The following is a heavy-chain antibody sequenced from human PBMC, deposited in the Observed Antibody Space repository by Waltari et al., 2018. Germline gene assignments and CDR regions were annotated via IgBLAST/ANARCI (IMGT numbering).Heavy chain of an antibody. J-gene: IGHJ4*02. CDR2: IYYSGST. V-gene: IGHV4-39*07. D-gene: IGHD5-12*01. CDR3: ASEYSGYDLPPDY. CDR1: GGSISSSSYY. Sequence: QLQLQESGPGLVKPSETLSLTCTVSGGSISSSSYYWGWIRQPPGEGLEWIGSIYYSGSTYSNPSLKSRVTISVDTSKNQFALKLSSVTAADTAVYYCASEYSGYDLPPDYWGQGTLVTVSS.